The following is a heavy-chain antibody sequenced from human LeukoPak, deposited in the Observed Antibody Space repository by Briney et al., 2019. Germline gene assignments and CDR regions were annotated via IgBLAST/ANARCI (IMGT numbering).Heavy chain of an antibody. V-gene: IGHV1-46*01. CDR1: GYTFTSNY. D-gene: IGHD3-22*01. J-gene: IGHJ4*02. CDR3: ARQEARNYYYEGLDY. CDR2: ISPSGGST. Sequence: ASVKVSCKAFGYTFTSNYMHWVRQAPGQGPEWMGVISPSGGSTTYAQKFQGRVTLTRDMSTSTDYLELSSLRPDDTAIYFCARQEARNYYYEGLDYWGQGNLVTVSS.